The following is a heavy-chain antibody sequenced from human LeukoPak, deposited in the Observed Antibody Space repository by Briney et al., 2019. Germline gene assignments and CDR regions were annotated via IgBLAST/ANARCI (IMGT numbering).Heavy chain of an antibody. CDR3: ARPRGNVEMATIPFDY. CDR2: ISTSSSYI. Sequence: GRSLRLSCAASGFTFSSHGMNWVRQAPGKGLEWVSSISTSSSYIYYADSVKGRFTISRDNAKNSLYLQMNSLRAEDTAVYYCARPRGNVEMATIPFDYWGQGTLVTISS. J-gene: IGHJ4*02. D-gene: IGHD5-24*01. V-gene: IGHV3-21*06. CDR1: GFTFSSHG.